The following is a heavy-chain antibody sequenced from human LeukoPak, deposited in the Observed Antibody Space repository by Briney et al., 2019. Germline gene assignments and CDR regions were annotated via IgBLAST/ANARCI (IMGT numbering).Heavy chain of an antibody. D-gene: IGHD2-2*01. V-gene: IGHV4-59*01. CDR1: GGSINNYH. Sequence: PSETLSLTCTVSGGSINNYHWYWMRQPPGKGLECIGYTYYSGNTNYNPSLKSRVSISVDTSKNQFSLKLSSVTAADTAVYYCARWRIRTCSSTSCPSHYYYYMDVWGKGTTVTVSS. CDR2: TYYSGNT. J-gene: IGHJ6*03. CDR3: ARWRIRTCSSTSCPSHYYYYMDV.